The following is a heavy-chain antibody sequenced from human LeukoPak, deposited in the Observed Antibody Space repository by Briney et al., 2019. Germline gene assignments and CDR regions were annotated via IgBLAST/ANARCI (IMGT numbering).Heavy chain of an antibody. V-gene: IGHV3-23*01. D-gene: IGHD3-10*02. J-gene: IGHJ6*04. Sequence: GGSLRLSCAASGFTFSSYAMSWVRQAPGKGLEWVSAISGSGGSTYYADSVKGRFTISRDNAKNSLYLQMNSLRAEDTAVYYCAELGITMIGGVWGKGTTVNISS. CDR1: GFTFSSYA. CDR2: ISGSGGST. CDR3: AELGITMIGGV.